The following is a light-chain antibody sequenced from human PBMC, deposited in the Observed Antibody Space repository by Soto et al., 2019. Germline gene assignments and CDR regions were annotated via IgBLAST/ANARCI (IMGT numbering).Light chain of an antibody. V-gene: IGKV3-15*01. CDR2: GAS. Sequence: ETVMTQSPATLSVSPGERATLSCRASLSVGSNLAWYQQRPGQAPRLLIYGASTRATGIPVRFSGSGSGTEFTLTSSSLQSEDFGFYYCQQYNKSPLFTFGPGTRVDMK. CDR3: QQYNKSPLFT. CDR1: LSVGSN. J-gene: IGKJ3*01.